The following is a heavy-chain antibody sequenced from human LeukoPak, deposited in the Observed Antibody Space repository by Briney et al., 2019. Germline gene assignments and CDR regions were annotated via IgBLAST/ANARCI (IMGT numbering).Heavy chain of an antibody. CDR1: GFTFDDYA. CDR3: AKAEGDGYNDYFDF. CDR2: ISWNSGSV. Sequence: GGSLRLSCAASGFTFDDYAMHWVRLAPGKGLEWVSGISWNSGSVGFGGSVKGRFTISRDNAKNSLYLQMNTLRAEDTALYYCAKAEGDGYNDYFDFWGQGTLVTVSS. V-gene: IGHV3-9*01. D-gene: IGHD5-24*01. J-gene: IGHJ4*02.